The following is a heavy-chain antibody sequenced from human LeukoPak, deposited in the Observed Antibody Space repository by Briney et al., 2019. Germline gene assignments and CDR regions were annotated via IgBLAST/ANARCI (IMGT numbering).Heavy chain of an antibody. CDR2: ISAYNGNT. CDR3: ARVFPLKVAGFDY. CDR1: GYTFTSFG. D-gene: IGHD6-19*01. V-gene: IGHV1-18*01. Sequence: GASVKVSCKASGYTFTSFGLSWVRQAPGQGLEWMGWISAYNGNTNYAQKLQGRVTMTTDTSTSTAYMDLRSLRSDDTAVYYCARVFPLKVAGFDYWGQGTLVTVSP. J-gene: IGHJ4*02.